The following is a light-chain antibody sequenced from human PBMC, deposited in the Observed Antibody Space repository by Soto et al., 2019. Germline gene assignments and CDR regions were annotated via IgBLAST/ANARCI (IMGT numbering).Light chain of an antibody. CDR1: QTIRNY. CDR3: QQTYSSPHT. CDR2: AAS. V-gene: IGKV1-39*01. J-gene: IGKJ2*01. Sequence: DIQMTQSPSSLSASVGDRVTITCRASQTIRNYLNWYQQKPGQAPKLLIYAASSLRSGVPSRFSGSGSGTDFTLTISSLQPEDFAAYYCQQTYSSPHTFAQGTKLEIK.